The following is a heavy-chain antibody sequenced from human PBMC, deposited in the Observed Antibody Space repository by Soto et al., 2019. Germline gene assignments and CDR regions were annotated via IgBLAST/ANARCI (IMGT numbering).Heavy chain of an antibody. V-gene: IGHV3-23*01. CDR2: ISGSGGST. D-gene: IGHD5-18*01. Sequence: EVQLLESGGGLVQPGGSLRLSCAASGFTFSSYAMSWVRQAPGKGLEWVSAISGSGGSTYYADSVKGRFTISRDNSKNTLYRQMNSLRAEDTAVYNCAKDQTSSWIQLWHGMGFDYWGQGTLVTVSS. CDR1: GFTFSSYA. J-gene: IGHJ4*02. CDR3: AKDQTSSWIQLWHGMGFDY.